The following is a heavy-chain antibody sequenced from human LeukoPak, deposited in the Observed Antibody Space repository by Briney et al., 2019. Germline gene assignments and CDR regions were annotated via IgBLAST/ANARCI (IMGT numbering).Heavy chain of an antibody. V-gene: IGHV1-8*01. CDR3: ARQGAPGYSSGWFLRSYYYYYYYMDV. D-gene: IGHD6-19*01. Sequence: ASVKVSCKASGYTFTSCDINWVRQATGQGLEWMGWMNPNSGNTGYAQKFQGRVTMTRNTSISTAYMELSSLRSEDTAVYYCARQGAPGYSSGWFLRSYYYYYYYMDVWGKGTTVTVSS. CDR2: MNPNSGNT. CDR1: GYTFTSCD. J-gene: IGHJ6*03.